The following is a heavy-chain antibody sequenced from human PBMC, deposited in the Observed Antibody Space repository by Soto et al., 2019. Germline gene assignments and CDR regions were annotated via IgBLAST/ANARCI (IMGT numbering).Heavy chain of an antibody. CDR3: AXTDTTSWYWFDP. CDR1: AFSLSNAALG. V-gene: IGHV2-26*01. CDR2: IFSNDEK. J-gene: IGHJ5*02. Sequence: QVTVKESGPVLVKPTETITLTCTVSAFSLSNAALGVSWIRQPPGKALEWLAHIFSNDEKSYSTSLKSRLAISXXTSKSQVXLTXPNMDPVDTATYYCAXTDTTSWYWFDPWGQGTLVTVSS. D-gene: IGHD6-13*01.